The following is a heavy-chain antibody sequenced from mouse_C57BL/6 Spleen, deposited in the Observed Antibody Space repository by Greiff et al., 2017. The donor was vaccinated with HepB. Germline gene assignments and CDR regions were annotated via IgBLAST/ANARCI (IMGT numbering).Heavy chain of an antibody. Sequence: VQLQQPGAELVKPGASVKLSCKASGYTFTSYWMQWVKQRPGQGLEWIGEIDPSDSYTNYNQKFKGKATLTVETSSSTAYMQLSSLTSEDSAVYYCARGGLGDYWGQGTTLTVSS. V-gene: IGHV1-50*01. CDR2: IDPSDSYT. CDR3: ARGGLGDY. CDR1: GYTFTSYW. J-gene: IGHJ2*01. D-gene: IGHD4-1*01.